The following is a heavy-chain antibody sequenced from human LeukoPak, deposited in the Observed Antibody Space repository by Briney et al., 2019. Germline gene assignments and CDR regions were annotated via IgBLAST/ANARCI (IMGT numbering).Heavy chain of an antibody. V-gene: IGHV3-21*01. CDR2: ISSSSSYI. CDR1: GFTFSSYS. J-gene: IGHJ4*02. D-gene: IGHD2-15*01. CDR3: AREPPPDIVVVVAARGEDY. Sequence: GGSLRLSCAASGFTFSSYSMNWVRQAPGKGLEWVSSISSSSSYIYYADSVKGRFTISRDNAKNSLYLQMNSLRAEDTAVYYCAREPPPDIVVVVAARGEDYWGQGTLVIVSS.